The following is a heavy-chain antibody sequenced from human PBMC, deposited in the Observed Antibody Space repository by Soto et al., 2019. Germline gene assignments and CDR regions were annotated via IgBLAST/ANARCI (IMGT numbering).Heavy chain of an antibody. CDR1: GCSISSYY. CDR2: VYYNGNT. D-gene: IGHD1-26*01. CDR3: ARLSGSYNDRYFDY. V-gene: IGHV4-59*04. J-gene: IGHJ4*02. Sequence: SETLSLTCTFSGCSISSYYWSWIRQPPGKGLEWIGNVYYNGNTYYNPSLKSRLTISVDTSNNQFSLKVKSVTAADTAVYYCARLSGSYNDRYFDYWGQGTLVTVSS.